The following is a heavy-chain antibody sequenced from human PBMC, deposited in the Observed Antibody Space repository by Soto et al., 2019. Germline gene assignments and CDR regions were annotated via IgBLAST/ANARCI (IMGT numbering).Heavy chain of an antibody. CDR2: VSQGGAAAYMAEGATT. D-gene: IGHD3-16*01. Sequence: QVQLQESGPGLLRPSETLSLTCTVSGVSIDNFFWSWIRQTPGKGLAWIGYVSQGGAAAYMAEGATTGYNPSLESRATISLDLPKNQFSLKLTSVTAADTAVYYCARDRGGITVSSEPLGEWFDPWGQGILVTVSS. CDR3: ARDRGGITVSSEPLGEWFDP. J-gene: IGHJ5*02. CDR1: GVSIDNFF. V-gene: IGHV4-59*01.